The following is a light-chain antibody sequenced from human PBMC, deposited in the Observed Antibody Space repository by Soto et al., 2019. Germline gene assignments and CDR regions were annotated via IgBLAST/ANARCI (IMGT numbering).Light chain of an antibody. J-gene: IGKJ5*01. Sequence: EIVLTQAPFTLSLAPWITLTVACRTSQSVSSGFLAWYQKKPGQAPRLLIYGASDTATGIPHRFSGSGSGTDFTLTISCLEPDDFAVYYYQEYYISPFRFAEGTRLEIK. V-gene: IGKV3-20*01. CDR2: GAS. CDR3: QEYYISPFR. CDR1: QSVSSGF.